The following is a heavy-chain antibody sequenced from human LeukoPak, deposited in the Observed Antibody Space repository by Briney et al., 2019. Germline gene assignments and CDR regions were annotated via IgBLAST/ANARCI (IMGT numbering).Heavy chain of an antibody. CDR1: GGSISSYY. D-gene: IGHD3-22*01. J-gene: IGHJ4*02. Sequence: SETLSLTCTVSGGSISSYYWSWIRQPPGKGLEWIGYIYYSGSTNYNPSLKSRVTISVDTSKNQFSLKVRSVTAADTAVYYCAREPTLHDSRGYWPGYSDYWGQGTLVTVSS. CDR3: AREPTLHDSRGYWPGYSDY. V-gene: IGHV4-59*01. CDR2: IYYSGST.